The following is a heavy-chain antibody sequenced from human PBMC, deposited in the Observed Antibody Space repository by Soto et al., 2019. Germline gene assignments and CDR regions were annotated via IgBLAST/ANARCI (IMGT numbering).Heavy chain of an antibody. CDR1: GFTFDDYA. D-gene: IGHD6-19*01. CDR3: AKGYSKAGTIFDY. V-gene: IGHV3-9*01. J-gene: IGHJ4*02. Sequence: EVQLVESGGGLVQPGMSLRLSCAASGFTFDDYAMHWVLQAPGKGLEWVSGISWNSGSIGYADSVKGRFTISRDNAKNSLYLQMNSLRAEDTALYYCAKGYSKAGTIFDYWGQGTLVTVSS. CDR2: ISWNSGSI.